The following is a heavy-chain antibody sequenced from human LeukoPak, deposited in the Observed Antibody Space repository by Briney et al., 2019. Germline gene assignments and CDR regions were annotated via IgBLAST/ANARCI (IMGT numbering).Heavy chain of an antibody. CDR2: IYYSGST. J-gene: IGHJ4*02. Sequence: SETLSLTCTVSGGSISSGGYYWSWIRQHPGKGLEWIGYIYYSGSTYYNPSLKSRVTISVDTSKNQFSPKLSSVTAADTAVYYCARVGEAMVRGVISYYFDYWGQGTLVTVSS. CDR3: ARVGEAMVRGVISYYFDY. CDR1: GGSISSGGYY. D-gene: IGHD3-10*01. V-gene: IGHV4-31*03.